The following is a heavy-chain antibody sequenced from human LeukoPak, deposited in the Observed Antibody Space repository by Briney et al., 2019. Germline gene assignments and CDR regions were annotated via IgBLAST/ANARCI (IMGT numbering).Heavy chain of an antibody. Sequence: GGSLRLSCAASGFTFSSYDMHWVRQAPGKGLEGVAVISYDGSKKYYADSVKGRFTISRDNSKNTLYLQMNSLRAEETAVYYCAREAAAGTVGWFDPWGQGTLVTVSS. CDR1: GFTFSSYD. D-gene: IGHD6-13*01. V-gene: IGHV3-30-3*01. J-gene: IGHJ5*02. CDR3: AREAAAGTVGWFDP. CDR2: ISYDGSKK.